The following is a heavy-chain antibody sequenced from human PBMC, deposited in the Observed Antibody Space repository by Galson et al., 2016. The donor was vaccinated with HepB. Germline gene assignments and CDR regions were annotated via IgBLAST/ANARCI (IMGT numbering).Heavy chain of an antibody. CDR2: IDQSGYNT. V-gene: IGHV3-11*01. Sequence: SLRLSCAASGFTFSNYYMSWIRQAPGKGLEWISYIDQSGYNTYYADSVKGRFTISRDNAKNSVYLQMSSLSAEDTAVYYCATPMTYYNLDAWGQGTTVTVSS. CDR3: ATPMTYYNLDA. J-gene: IGHJ6*02. CDR1: GFTFSNYY.